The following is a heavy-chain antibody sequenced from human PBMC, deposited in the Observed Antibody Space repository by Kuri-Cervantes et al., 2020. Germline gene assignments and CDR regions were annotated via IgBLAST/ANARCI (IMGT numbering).Heavy chain of an antibody. Sequence: GESLKISCAASGFTFSDYYMSWIRQAPGKGLEWVAVISYDGSNKYYADSVKGRFTISRDNSKNTLYLQMNSLRAEDTAVYYCAREWDPDTAMVNGGAFDIWGQGTMVTVSS. V-gene: IGHV3-30*03. CDR2: ISYDGSNK. CDR1: GFTFSDYY. CDR3: AREWDPDTAMVNGGAFDI. D-gene: IGHD5-18*01. J-gene: IGHJ3*02.